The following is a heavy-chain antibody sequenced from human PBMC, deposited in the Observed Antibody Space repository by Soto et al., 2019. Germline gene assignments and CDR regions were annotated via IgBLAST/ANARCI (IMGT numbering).Heavy chain of an antibody. J-gene: IGHJ4*02. D-gene: IGHD2-8*02. CDR3: ARDYARGWCQF. CDR2: ISFDGDK. CDR1: GFDFSNSG. V-gene: IGHV3-30*03. Sequence: QVKLVESGGGVVQPGTSLRLSCTASGFDFSNSGIQWVRQTPGKGLEWVALISFDGDKYYVDSVKGRLTISRDNPTNTVYLQMNRLRPEDTGVYYCARDYARGWCQFWGQGTLVTVSS.